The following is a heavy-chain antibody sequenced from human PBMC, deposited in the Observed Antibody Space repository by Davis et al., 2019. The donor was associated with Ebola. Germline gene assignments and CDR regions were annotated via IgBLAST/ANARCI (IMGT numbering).Heavy chain of an antibody. D-gene: IGHD4-23*01. V-gene: IGHV3-30*18. CDR1: GFTFSSYG. J-gene: IGHJ4*02. CDR2: ISYDGSNK. Sequence: GESLKISCAASGFTFSSYGMHWVRQAPGKGLEWVAVISYDGSNKYYADSVKGRFAISRDNSKNTLYLQMNSLRAEDTAVYYCAKGPSYGGEYFDYWGQGTLVTVSS. CDR3: AKGPSYGGEYFDY.